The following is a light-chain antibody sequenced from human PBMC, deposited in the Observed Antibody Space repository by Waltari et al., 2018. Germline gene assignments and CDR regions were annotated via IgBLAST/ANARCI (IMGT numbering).Light chain of an antibody. CDR2: WSS. CDR1: QSVLYSSNNKDY. CDR3: QQYYSTPWT. Sequence: DIVMTQSPDSLSVSLCDRTPINFKYSQSVLYSSNNKDYLGWYQQKPGKPPKLLIYWSSTRGSGVPDRLSGSGSGTDFTLTISSLQAEDVAVYYCQQYYSTPWTFGLGTKVEIK. J-gene: IGKJ1*01. V-gene: IGKV4-1*01.